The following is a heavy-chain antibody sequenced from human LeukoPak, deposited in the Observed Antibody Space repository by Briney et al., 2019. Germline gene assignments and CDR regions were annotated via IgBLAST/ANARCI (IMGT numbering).Heavy chain of an antibody. CDR3: ARGPGLRVVVVAATPEEYYFDY. D-gene: IGHD2-15*01. CDR2: INHSGST. J-gene: IGHJ4*02. V-gene: IGHV4-34*01. CDR1: GGSSSGYY. Sequence: PSETLSLTCAVYGGSSSGYYWSWIRQPPGKGLEWIGEINHSGSTNYNPSLKSRVTISVDTSKNQFSLKLSSVTAADTAVYYCARGPGLRVVVVAATPEEYYFDYWGQGTLVTVSS.